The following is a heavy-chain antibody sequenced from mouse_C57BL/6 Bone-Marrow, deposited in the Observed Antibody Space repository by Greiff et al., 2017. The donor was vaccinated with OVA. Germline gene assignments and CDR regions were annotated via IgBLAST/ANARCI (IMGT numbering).Heavy chain of an antibody. CDR2: IYPRSGNT. Sequence: ESGAELARPGASVKLSCKASGYTFTSYGISWVKQRTGQGLEWIGEIYPRSGNTYYNEKFKGKATLTADKSSSPAYMELRSLTSEDSAVYFWAIYDDYLWYFDDWGTGTTVTVSS. CDR3: AIYDDYLWYFDD. V-gene: IGHV1-81*01. CDR1: GYTFTSYG. J-gene: IGHJ1*03. D-gene: IGHD2-3*01.